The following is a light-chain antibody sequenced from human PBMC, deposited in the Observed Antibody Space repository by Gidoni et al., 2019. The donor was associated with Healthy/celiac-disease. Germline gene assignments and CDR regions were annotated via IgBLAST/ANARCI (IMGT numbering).Light chain of an antibody. CDR3: QKYNSPPWT. J-gene: IGKJ1*01. Sequence: DIQMNQSPSSLSASVGDRVTITCLASQGISNSLAWSQQKPGKVPELLLYDASTFQSGVPSRFSRSGSGTLFTLAISSLQPEDVATYYCQKYNSPPWTFGPGTKVEIK. V-gene: IGKV1-27*01. CDR2: DAS. CDR1: QGISNS.